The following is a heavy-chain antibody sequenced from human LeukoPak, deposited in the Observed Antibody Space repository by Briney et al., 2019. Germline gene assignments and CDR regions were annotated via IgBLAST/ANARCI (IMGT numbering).Heavy chain of an antibody. CDR3: AREYSSSWSKRIWFDP. Sequence: ASVKVSCKASGYTFTDYYIHWVRQAPGQGLEWMGWINPSSGGTAYAQKFQGRVTMTTDTSISTAYMELSSLRSEDTAVYYCAREYSSSWSKRIWFDPWGQGTLVTVSS. D-gene: IGHD6-13*01. CDR1: GYTFTDYY. CDR2: INPSSGGT. V-gene: IGHV1-2*02. J-gene: IGHJ5*02.